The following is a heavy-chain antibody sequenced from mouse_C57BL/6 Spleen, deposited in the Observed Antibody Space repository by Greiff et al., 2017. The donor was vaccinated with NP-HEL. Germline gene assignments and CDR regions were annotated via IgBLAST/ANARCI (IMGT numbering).Heavy chain of an antibody. D-gene: IGHD2-3*01. J-gene: IGHJ2*01. CDR1: GYTFTDYY. V-gene: IGHV1-26*01. Sequence: EVQLQQSGPELVKPGASVKISCKASGYTFTDYYMNWVKQSHGKSLEWIGDINPNNGGTSYNQKFKGKATLTVDKSSSTAYMELRSLTSEDSAVYYCARSSIDGYYLDYWGQGTTLTVSS. CDR3: ARSSIDGYYLDY. CDR2: INPNNGGT.